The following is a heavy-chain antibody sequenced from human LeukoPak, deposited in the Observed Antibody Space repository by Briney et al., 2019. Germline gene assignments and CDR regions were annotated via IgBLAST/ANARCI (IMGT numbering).Heavy chain of an antibody. Sequence: GTSLRLSCAASGFTFSTYAMTWVRQAPGKGLEWVSSISYSGGSTYYAVSVKGRFTISRDNSKNMVYLHMDSLRAEDTAVYYCAGSIAVDTYYFEQWGQGTLVTVSS. CDR3: AGSIAVDTYYFEQ. D-gene: IGHD6-19*01. J-gene: IGHJ4*02. CDR2: ISYSGGST. V-gene: IGHV3-23*01. CDR1: GFTFSTYA.